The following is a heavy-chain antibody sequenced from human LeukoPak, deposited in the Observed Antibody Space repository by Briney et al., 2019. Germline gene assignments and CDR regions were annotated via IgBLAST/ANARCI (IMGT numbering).Heavy chain of an antibody. CDR3: ARLSGGTCFDY. J-gene: IGHJ4*02. CDR1: GFTFRTYA. V-gene: IGHV3-23*01. D-gene: IGHD2-15*01. CDR2: TSSSGSTT. Sequence: PGGSLRLSCAASGFTFRTYAMSWVRQAPGRGLEWVSSTSSSGSTTYYADSVKGRFTISRDSSKSTLYLQMGSLRAEDTAEYYCARLSGGTCFDYWGQGALVTVSS.